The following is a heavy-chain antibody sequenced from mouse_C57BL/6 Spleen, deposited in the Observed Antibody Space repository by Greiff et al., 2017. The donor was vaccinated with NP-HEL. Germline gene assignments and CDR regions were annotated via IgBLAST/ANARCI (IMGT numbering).Heavy chain of an antibody. Sequence: EVKLEESGPGLVKPSQSLSLTCSVPGYSITSGYYWNWIRQFPGNKLEWMGYISYDGSNNYNPSLKNRISITRDTSKNQFFLKLNSVTTEDTATYYCARDLDYFDYWGQGTTLTVSS. V-gene: IGHV3-6*01. CDR3: ARDLDYFDY. CDR1: GYSITSGYY. CDR2: ISYDGSN. J-gene: IGHJ2*01.